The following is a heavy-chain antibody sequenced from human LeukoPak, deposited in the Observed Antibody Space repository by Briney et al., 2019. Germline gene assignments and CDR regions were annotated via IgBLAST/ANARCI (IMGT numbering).Heavy chain of an antibody. CDR1: GFTFSSYG. CDR2: ISYDGSNK. V-gene: IGHV3-30*18. Sequence: GGSLRLSCAASGFTFSSYGMPWVRQAPGKGLEWVAAISYDGSNKYYADSVKGRFTISRDNSKNTLYPQMNSLRAEDTAVYYCAKSGDCSSTSCYSYYYYYYGMDVWGQGTTVTVSS. D-gene: IGHD2-2*01. J-gene: IGHJ6*02. CDR3: AKSGDCSSTSCYSYYYYYYGMDV.